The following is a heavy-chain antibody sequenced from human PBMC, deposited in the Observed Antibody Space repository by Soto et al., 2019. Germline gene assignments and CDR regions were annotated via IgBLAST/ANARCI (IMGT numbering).Heavy chain of an antibody. CDR3: ARDSQGLPAASPGFYYYGMDV. V-gene: IGHV3-53*01. Sequence: GGSLRLSCAASGFTVSSNYMSWVRQAPGKGLEWVSIIYPAGSTYYADSVQGRFTISRDNSKNTLYLQMNSLRAEDTAVYYCARDSQGLPAASPGFYYYGMDVWGQGTTVTVSS. J-gene: IGHJ6*02. D-gene: IGHD2-2*01. CDR1: GFTVSSNY. CDR2: IYPAGST.